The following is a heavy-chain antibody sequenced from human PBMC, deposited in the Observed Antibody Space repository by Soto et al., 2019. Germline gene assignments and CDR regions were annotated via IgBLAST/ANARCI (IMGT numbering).Heavy chain of an antibody. CDR3: ARGGRIRASGWFDY. J-gene: IGHJ4*02. Sequence: EVQLVESGGGLVQPGGSLRLSCAASRFTLSTYWMSWVRQAPGKGLEWVANIQQDGSEKYYVDSVKGRFTISRDNAKNSLYLQMNSLRAEDTAVYYCARGGRIRASGWFDYWGQGTLVTVSS. V-gene: IGHV3-7*03. CDR2: IQQDGSEK. D-gene: IGHD6-19*01. CDR1: RFTLSTYW.